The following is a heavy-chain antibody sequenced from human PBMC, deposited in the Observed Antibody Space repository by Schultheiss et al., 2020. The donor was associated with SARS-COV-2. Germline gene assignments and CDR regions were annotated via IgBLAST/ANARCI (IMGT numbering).Heavy chain of an antibody. CDR1: GFTFSSYG. J-gene: IGHJ3*01. CDR2: ISSSSSYI. CDR3: TNLLGGQAG. V-gene: IGHV3-21*01. Sequence: GGSLRLSCSASGFTFSSYGMHWVRQAPGKGLEWVSSISSSSSYIYYADSVKGRFTISRDNSKNTLYLQMNSLRAEDTAVYYCTNLLGGQAGWGQGTMVTVSS. D-gene: IGHD3-16*01.